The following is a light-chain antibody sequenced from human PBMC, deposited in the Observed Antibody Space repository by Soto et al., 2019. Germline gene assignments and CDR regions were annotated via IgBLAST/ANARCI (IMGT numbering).Light chain of an antibody. CDR2: GAS. Sequence: EIVLTQSPGSLSLSPGERGTLSCRASQSVDSSFFAWYQQKPDQAPRLLIYGASNRATGIPDRFSGSGSGTDFTLTISRLEPEDFAVYYCQQYVSSMTFGQGTKVEIK. J-gene: IGKJ1*01. V-gene: IGKV3-20*01. CDR3: QQYVSSMT. CDR1: QSVDSSF.